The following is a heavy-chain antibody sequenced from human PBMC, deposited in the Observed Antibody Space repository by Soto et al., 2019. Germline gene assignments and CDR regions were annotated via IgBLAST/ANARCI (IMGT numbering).Heavy chain of an antibody. V-gene: IGHV4-61*01. Sequence: SETLSLTCPVSGGSFSSATYFWSWVRQPPGGGLEWIAYILHSGSSMYNPSLKSRVTISLSTSKTQFSLRLTSVTAADTAVYYCQRGMYKSGWNLDLWGQRIVVTVSS. D-gene: IGHD6-19*01. J-gene: IGHJ5*02. CDR3: QRGMYKSGWNLDL. CDR2: ILHSGSS. CDR1: GGSFSSATYF.